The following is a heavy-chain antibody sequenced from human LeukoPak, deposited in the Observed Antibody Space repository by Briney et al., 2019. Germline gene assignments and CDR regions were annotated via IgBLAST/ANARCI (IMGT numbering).Heavy chain of an antibody. D-gene: IGHD6-13*01. V-gene: IGHV3-48*01. J-gene: IGHJ4*02. CDR1: GFTFRNFN. CDR2: LSSDRSSE. CDR3: ARDHWDSSSWYLSNHFPDY. Sequence: PGGSLRLSCAASGFTFRNFNMNWVRQAPGKGLEWVSYLSSDRSSEYYADSVNGRFTISRDNAKNSLYLQMNSLRAEDTAVYYCARDHWDSSSWYLSNHFPDYWGQGTLVTVSS.